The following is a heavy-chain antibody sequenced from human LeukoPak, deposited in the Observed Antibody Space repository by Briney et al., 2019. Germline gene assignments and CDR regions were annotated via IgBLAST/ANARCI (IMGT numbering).Heavy chain of an antibody. CDR2: IYRGGST. D-gene: IGHD3-22*01. CDR1: GFTVGSNY. CDR3: ARDHYDSSGYYHDY. V-gene: IGHV3-53*01. Sequence: GGSLRLSCAASGFTVGSNYMSWVRQAPGKGLEWVSVIYRGGSTYYADSVKGRFTISRNNSKNTLYLQMNSLRAEDTAVYYRARDHYDSSGYYHDYWGQGTLVTVSS. J-gene: IGHJ4*02.